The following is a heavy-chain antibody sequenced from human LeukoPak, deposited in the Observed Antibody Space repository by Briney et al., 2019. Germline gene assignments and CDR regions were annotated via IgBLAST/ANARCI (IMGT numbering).Heavy chain of an antibody. CDR2: IYYSWST. V-gene: IGHV4-61*01. J-gene: IGHJ1*01. D-gene: IGHD3-22*01. CDR1: GGSVSSGSYY. CDR3: ARGYYDSSGYYYAEYFQH. Sequence: SETLSLTCTVSGGSVSSGSYYWSWIRQPPGKGLEWIGYIYYSWSTNYNPSLKSRVTISVDTSKNQFSLKLSSVTAADTAVYYCARGYYDSSGYYYAEYFQHWGQGTLVTVSS.